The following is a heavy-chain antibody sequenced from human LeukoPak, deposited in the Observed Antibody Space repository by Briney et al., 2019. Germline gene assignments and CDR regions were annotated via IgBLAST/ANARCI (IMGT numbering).Heavy chain of an antibody. CDR3: ARGVAGYYYDSSGYSYSWFDP. V-gene: IGHV4-34*01. CDR2: INHSGST. J-gene: IGHJ5*02. D-gene: IGHD3-22*01. Sequence: PSETLSLTCAVYGGSFSGYYWSWIRQPPGKGLEWIGEINHSGSTNYNPSLKSRVTISVDTSKNQFSLKLSSVTAADTAVYYCARGVAGYYYDSSGYSYSWFDPWGQGTLVTVSS. CDR1: GGSFSGYY.